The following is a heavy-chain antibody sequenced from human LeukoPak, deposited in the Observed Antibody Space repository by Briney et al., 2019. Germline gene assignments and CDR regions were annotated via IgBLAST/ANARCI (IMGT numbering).Heavy chain of an antibody. D-gene: IGHD5-12*01. CDR1: GGSISLHY. CDR2: VSYSGTP. CDR3: ARNNVDVVGTTIYDYYGLDV. Sequence: PSETLSLTCTISGGSISLHYWSWIRRPPGKGLEWIGYVSYSGTPTYNPSLKGRVTITIDTSETQLSLRLSSVTAADTAVYFCARNNVDVVGTTIYDYYGLDVWGQGTTVIVSS. J-gene: IGHJ6*02. V-gene: IGHV4-59*11.